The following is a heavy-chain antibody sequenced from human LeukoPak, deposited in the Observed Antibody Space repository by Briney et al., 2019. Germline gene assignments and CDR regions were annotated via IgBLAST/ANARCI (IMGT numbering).Heavy chain of an antibody. CDR3: ARLWLGIKSWFDP. CDR2: IYYSGST. V-gene: IGHV4-59*08. D-gene: IGHD6-19*01. Sequence: KPSETLSLTCTVSGVSISSYYWSWIRQPPGKGLEWIGYIYYSGSTNYNPSLKSRVTISVDTSKNQFSLKLSSVTAADTAVYYCARLWLGIKSWFDPWGQGTLVTVSS. CDR1: GVSISSYY. J-gene: IGHJ5*02.